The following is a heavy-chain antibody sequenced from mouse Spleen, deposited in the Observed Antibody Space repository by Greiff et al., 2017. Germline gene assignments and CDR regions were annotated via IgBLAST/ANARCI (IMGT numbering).Heavy chain of an antibody. CDR1: GFNIKDYY. V-gene: IGHV14-2*01. Sequence: VQLQQSGAELVKPGASVTLSCTASGFNIKDYYMHWVKQRPEQGLEWIGSIHPADGETKSAPKFPGKATIPADTSSNTAYLQLSSLTSEDTAVYYCARSGDGSSYWYFDDWGKGTTVTVSS. D-gene: IGHD1-1*01. CDR2: IHPADGET. CDR3: ARSGDGSSYWYFDD. J-gene: IGHJ1*03.